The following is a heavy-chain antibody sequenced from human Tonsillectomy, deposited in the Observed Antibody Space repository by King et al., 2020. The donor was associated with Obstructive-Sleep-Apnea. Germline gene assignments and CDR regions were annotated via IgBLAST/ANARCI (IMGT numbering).Heavy chain of an antibody. J-gene: IGHJ5*02. CDR3: AHSRGCVVGAIAARGWFDP. D-gene: IGHD6-6*01. V-gene: IGHV2-5*02. CDR1: GFSLSTSGVG. CDR2: IYWDDDK. Sequence: TLKESGPTLVKPTQTLTLTCTFSGFSLSTSGVGVGWIRQPPGKALEWLALIYWDDDKRYSPSLKSRFTITNDTSKNPVVLTMTKMDPVDTATYYCAHSRGCVVGAIAARGWFDPWGRGTLVTVSS.